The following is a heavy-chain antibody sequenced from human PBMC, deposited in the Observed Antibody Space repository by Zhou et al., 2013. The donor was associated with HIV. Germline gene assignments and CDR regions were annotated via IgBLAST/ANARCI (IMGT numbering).Heavy chain of an antibody. CDR2: IIPISGLP. D-gene: IGHD3-10*01. J-gene: IGHJ4*02. CDR1: GGTFGTYA. V-gene: IGHV1-69*12. CDR3: GRHIPLVRGAVSGYFDY. Sequence: QVQLVQSGAEVKEPGSSVKVSCKASGGTFGTYAISWVRQAPGQGLEWLGGIIPISGLPNYSQKFEDRVTITADASTSTAYMELSGLRSEDTAVYFCGRHIPLVRGAVSGYFDYVGPGNPGHRLL.